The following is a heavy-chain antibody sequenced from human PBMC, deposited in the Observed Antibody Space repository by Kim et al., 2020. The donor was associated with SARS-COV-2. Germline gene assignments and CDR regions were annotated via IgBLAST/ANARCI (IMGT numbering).Heavy chain of an antibody. CDR3: ARAERRITIFGVVTAFDY. CDR1: GYTFTSYG. Sequence: ASVKVSCKASGYTFTSYGISWVRQAPGQGLEWMGWISAYNGNTNYAQKLQGRVTMTTDTCTSTAYMELRSLRSDDTAVYYCARAERRITIFGVVTAFDYWGQGTLVTVSS. CDR2: ISAYNGNT. V-gene: IGHV1-18*01. J-gene: IGHJ4*02. D-gene: IGHD3-3*01.